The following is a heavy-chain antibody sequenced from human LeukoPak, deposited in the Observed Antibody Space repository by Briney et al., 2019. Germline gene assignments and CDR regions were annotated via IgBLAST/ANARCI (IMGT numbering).Heavy chain of an antibody. CDR3: ARDLNGGGDY. CDR2: INRDGSTT. CDR1: GFTFSRYW. Sequence: GGSLRLSCAASGFTFSRYWMHWVRQAPGKGLLWVSRINRDGSTTTYADSVKGRFTISRDNAKNTLYLQMSSLRAEDTAVYYCARDLNGGGDYWGQGTLVTVSS. J-gene: IGHJ4*02. V-gene: IGHV3-74*01. D-gene: IGHD4-23*01.